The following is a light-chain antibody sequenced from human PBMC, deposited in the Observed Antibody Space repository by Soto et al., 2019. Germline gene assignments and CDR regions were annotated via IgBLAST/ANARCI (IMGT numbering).Light chain of an antibody. Sequence: IVLTQSPGTLSLSPGERATLSCRSRQSVSSSYLAWYQQKPGQAPRLLIYGASTRATGIPARFSGSGSGTEFTLTISSLQSEDFAVYYCQQYNNWPLTFGGGTKVDIK. V-gene: IGKV3-15*01. CDR2: GAS. CDR1: QSVSSSY. J-gene: IGKJ4*01. CDR3: QQYNNWPLT.